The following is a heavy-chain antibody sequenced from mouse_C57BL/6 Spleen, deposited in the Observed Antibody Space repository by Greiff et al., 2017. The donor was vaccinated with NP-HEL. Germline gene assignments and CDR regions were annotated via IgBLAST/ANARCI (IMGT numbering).Heavy chain of an antibody. Sequence: QVQLQQPGAELVKPGASVKLSCKASGYTFTSYWMHWVKQRPGRGLEWIGRIDPNSGGTKYNEKFKSKATLTVDKPSSTAYMQLSSLTSDDSAVYYCARRYGSSYYAMDYWGQGTSVTVSS. CDR2: IDPNSGGT. V-gene: IGHV1-72*01. J-gene: IGHJ4*01. D-gene: IGHD1-1*01. CDR1: GYTFTSYW. CDR3: ARRYGSSYYAMDY.